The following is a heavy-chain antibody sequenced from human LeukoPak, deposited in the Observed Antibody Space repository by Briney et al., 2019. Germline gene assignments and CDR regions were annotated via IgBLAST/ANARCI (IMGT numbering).Heavy chain of an antibody. Sequence: GGSLRLSCAASGFTFSTSSMDWVRQAPGKGLEWVAYISGSSSYIYYADSVKGRFTISRDNGENSLYLQMNSLRAEDTAVYYCARDHGFWVGYNQHYGMDIWGQGTTVTVSS. CDR2: ISGSSSYI. V-gene: IGHV3-21*01. J-gene: IGHJ6*02. CDR3: ARDHGFWVGYNQHYGMDI. CDR1: GFTFSTSS. D-gene: IGHD3-3*01.